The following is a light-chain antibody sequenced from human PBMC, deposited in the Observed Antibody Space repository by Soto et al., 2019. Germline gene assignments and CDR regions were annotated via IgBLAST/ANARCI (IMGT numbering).Light chain of an antibody. Sequence: QSVLTQPXSVSGSPGQSITISCTGTSTDIGAYNYVSWYQQHPGKAPKLLIYEVTNRPSGVSNRFSGSKSGNTASLTISGLQAEDEANYYCNSYTTLSNRVFGTGTKVTVL. CDR2: EVT. V-gene: IGLV2-14*01. J-gene: IGLJ1*01. CDR3: NSYTTLSNRV. CDR1: STDIGAYNY.